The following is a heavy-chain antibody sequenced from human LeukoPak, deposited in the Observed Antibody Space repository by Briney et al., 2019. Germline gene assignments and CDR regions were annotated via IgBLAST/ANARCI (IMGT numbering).Heavy chain of an antibody. Sequence: PGGSLRLSCAASGFTFSSSAMSWVRQAPGKGLEWVSNISGSGSGGSTYYADSVKGRFTISRDNSKNTLYQQMNGLRAEDTAVYYWAKGAHYYYYMDVWGKGTTVTVSS. CDR2: ISGSGSGGST. J-gene: IGHJ6*03. CDR1: GFTFSSSA. CDR3: AKGAHYYYYMDV. V-gene: IGHV3-23*01.